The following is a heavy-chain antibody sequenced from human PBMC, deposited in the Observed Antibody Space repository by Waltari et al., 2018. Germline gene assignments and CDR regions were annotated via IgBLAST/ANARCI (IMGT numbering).Heavy chain of an antibody. J-gene: IGHJ6*02. CDR3: ALDTGALWMDV. CDR1: EYTFTSSY. D-gene: IGHD2-21*01. Sequence: QVQLVQSGAEVKKPGASVKISCKTSEYTFTSSYIHWVRQAPGTGLEWMGIINPSGGSTIYAQKFQGRVTMTRDTSTSTVYMELSSLRSDDTAVYYCALDTGALWMDVWGQGTTVTVSS. V-gene: IGHV1-46*01. CDR2: INPSGGST.